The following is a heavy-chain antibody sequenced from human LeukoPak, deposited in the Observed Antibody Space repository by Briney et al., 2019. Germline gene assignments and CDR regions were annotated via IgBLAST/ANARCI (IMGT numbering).Heavy chain of an antibody. V-gene: IGHV3-23*01. CDR3: ATGRSGWYDYFDY. CDR1: VLAFSKYA. CDR2: ISAGGGST. Sequence: GGSLRLSCAHSVLAFSKYAMSWVRQAPGKGLEWISAISAGGGSTYYADSVKGQFTISRDNPKNTVFLQMNFLRAEDTAVYYCATGRSGWYDYFDYWGQGTLVTVSS. D-gene: IGHD6-19*01. J-gene: IGHJ4*02.